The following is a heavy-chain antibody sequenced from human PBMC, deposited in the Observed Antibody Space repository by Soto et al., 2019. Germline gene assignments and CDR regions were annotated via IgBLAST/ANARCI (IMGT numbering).Heavy chain of an antibody. CDR2: IYHSGST. Sequence: LSLTCAVSGGSISSSNWWSWVRQPPGKGLEWIGEIYHSGSTNYNPSLKSRVTISVDKSKNQFSLKLSSVTAADTAVYYCARVRGVIAARPFDYWGQGTLVTVSS. V-gene: IGHV4-4*02. CDR3: ARVRGVIAARPFDY. CDR1: GGSISSSNW. D-gene: IGHD6-6*01. J-gene: IGHJ4*02.